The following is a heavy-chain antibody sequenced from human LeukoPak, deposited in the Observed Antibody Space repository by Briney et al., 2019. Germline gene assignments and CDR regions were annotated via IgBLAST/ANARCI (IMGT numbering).Heavy chain of an antibody. J-gene: IGHJ5*02. CDR1: GYTFTSYG. V-gene: IGHV1-18*01. CDR3: ARDLPDDHDSSGYLASDP. D-gene: IGHD3-22*01. CDR2: ISAYNGNT. Sequence: EASVKVSCKASGYTFTSYGISWVRQAPGQGLEWMGWISAYNGNTNYAQKLLGRVTMTTDTSTSTAYMELRSLRSDDTAVYYCARDLPDDHDSSGYLASDPWGQGTLVTVSS.